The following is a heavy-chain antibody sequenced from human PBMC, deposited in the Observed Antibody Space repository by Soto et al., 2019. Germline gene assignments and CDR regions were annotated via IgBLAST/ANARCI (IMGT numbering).Heavy chain of an antibody. CDR1: GDSVSSNSAA. V-gene: IGHV6-1*01. D-gene: IGHD5-18*01. CDR3: ARDDWDRAYSYAVD. Sequence: SQTLSLPCAISGDSVSSNSAAWNWIRQSPSRGLEWLGRTYYRSKWYNDYAVSVKSRITINPDTSKNQFSLQLNSLRAEDTAVYYCARDDWDRAYSYAVDWGQGTVVTVSS. J-gene: IGHJ4*02. CDR2: TYYRSKWYN.